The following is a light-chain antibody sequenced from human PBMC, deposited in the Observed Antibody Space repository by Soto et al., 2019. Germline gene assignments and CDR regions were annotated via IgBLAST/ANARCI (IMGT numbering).Light chain of an antibody. CDR2: EAT. J-gene: IGLJ2*01. Sequence: QSALDQPASVSGSPGQSITISCTGTNNDVGGYRLVSWYQQYSGKAPKLIIYEATKPPSGVSDRFSGSKSSNTAILTLSGLQAEDEADYFCCSYARDSILVFGRGTKLTVL. CDR1: NNDVGGYRL. CDR3: CSYARDSILV. V-gene: IGLV2-23*01.